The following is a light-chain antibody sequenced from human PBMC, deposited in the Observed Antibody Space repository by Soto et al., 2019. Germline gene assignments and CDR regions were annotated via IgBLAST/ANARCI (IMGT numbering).Light chain of an antibody. CDR1: SSDVGAYNF. V-gene: IGLV2-14*03. J-gene: IGLJ3*02. Sequence: QSVLTQPASVSGSPGQSITISCTGTSSDVGAYNFVSWYQQHPGKAPKLMIFAVSNRPSGVSERFSGSKSGNTASLTISGLQAEDEADYYCSSYTTSSTLVFGGGTKLTVL. CDR3: SSYTTSSTLV. CDR2: AVS.